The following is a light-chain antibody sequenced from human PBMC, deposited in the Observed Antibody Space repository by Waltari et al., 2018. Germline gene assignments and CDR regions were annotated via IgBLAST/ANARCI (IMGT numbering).Light chain of an antibody. CDR1: NIRFKA. Sequence: YVLTQPPSVSVAPGQTARLPCGGDNIRFKAVHWYQQKTGQAPMLLLYDDSVRPSGIPGRFSGSKSGDTVTLTITRVEAGDEADYYCQVWDTDSDHLFGGGTKLTVL. CDR2: DDS. V-gene: IGLV3-21*02. CDR3: QVWDTDSDHL. J-gene: IGLJ3*02.